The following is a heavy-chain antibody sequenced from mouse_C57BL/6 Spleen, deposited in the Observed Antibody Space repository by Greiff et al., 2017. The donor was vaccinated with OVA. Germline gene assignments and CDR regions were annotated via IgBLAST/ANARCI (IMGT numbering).Heavy chain of an antibody. D-gene: IGHD1-1*01. CDR2: IYPGDGDT. CDR1: GYAFSSSW. Sequence: QVQLQQSGPELVKPGASVKISCKASGYAFSSSWLNWVKQRPGKGLEWIGRIYPGDGDTNYNGSFKGKATLTADKSSSTAYMQLSSLTSEDSAVYFCARETTVVATDYWGQGTTLTVSS. CDR3: ARETTVVATDY. V-gene: IGHV1-82*01. J-gene: IGHJ2*01.